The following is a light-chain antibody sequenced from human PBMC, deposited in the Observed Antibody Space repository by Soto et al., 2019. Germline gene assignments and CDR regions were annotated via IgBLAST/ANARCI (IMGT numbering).Light chain of an antibody. CDR2: KAS. V-gene: IGKV1-5*03. CDR3: QQYNSYWT. CDR1: QSISSW. J-gene: IGKJ1*01. Sequence: DIQMTQSPSTLSASVGYRVTMTCRASQSISSWLAWYQQKPGKAPKLLIYKASSLESGVPSRFSGSGSGTEFTLTISSLQPDDFATYYCQQYNSYWTFGQGTKVDIK.